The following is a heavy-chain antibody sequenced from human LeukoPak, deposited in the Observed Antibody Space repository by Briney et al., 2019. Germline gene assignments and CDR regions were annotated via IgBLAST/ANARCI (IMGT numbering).Heavy chain of an antibody. J-gene: IGHJ6*02. CDR3: ASCRAAEGNYYYYGMDV. CDR2: INPNSGGT. V-gene: IGHV1-2*06. D-gene: IGHD2-15*01. CDR1: GYTFTGYY. Sequence: ASVTVSCKASGYTFTGYYMHWVRQAPGQGLEWMGRINPNSGGTNYAQKFQGRVTMTRDTSISTAYMELGRLKSDDTAVYYCASCRAAEGNYYYYGMDVWGQGTTVTVSS.